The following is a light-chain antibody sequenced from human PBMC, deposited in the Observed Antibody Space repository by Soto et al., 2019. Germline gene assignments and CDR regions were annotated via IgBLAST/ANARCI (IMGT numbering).Light chain of an antibody. CDR1: SSDVGAYNY. CDR3: SSYARGSTYV. CDR2: GVT. J-gene: IGLJ1*01. Sequence: QSALTQPASVSGSPGQSITISCTGTSSDVGAYNYVSWYLQYPGKAPKLLIYGVTNRPSGVSDRFSGSKSGNTASLTISGLQAEDETDYYCSSYARGSTYVFXTGTKVTVL. V-gene: IGLV2-14*01.